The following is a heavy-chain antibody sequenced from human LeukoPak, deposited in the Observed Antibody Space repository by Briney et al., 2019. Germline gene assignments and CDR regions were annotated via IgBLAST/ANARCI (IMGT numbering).Heavy chain of an antibody. CDR1: GGSISSGSYY. CDR2: IYYSGST. J-gene: IGHJ4*02. V-gene: IGHV4-61*01. CDR3: ATFHSSSWYLNY. D-gene: IGHD6-13*01. Sequence: SETLSLTCTVSGGSISSGSYYWSWIRQPPGKGLEWIGYIYYSGSTNYNPSLKSRVTISVDTSKNQFSLKLSSVTAADTAVYYCATFHSSSWYLNYWGQGTLVTVSS.